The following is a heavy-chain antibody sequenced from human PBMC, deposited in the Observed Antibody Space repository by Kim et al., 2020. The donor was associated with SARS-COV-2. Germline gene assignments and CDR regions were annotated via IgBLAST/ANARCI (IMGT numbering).Heavy chain of an antibody. Sequence: YAAHVKGSITISRENTKNPLYLQMNSLKTEDTAVYYCTTDLYCSGGSCYYWGQGTLVTVSS. V-gene: IGHV3-15*01. D-gene: IGHD2-15*01. CDR3: TTDLYCSGGSCYY. J-gene: IGHJ4*02.